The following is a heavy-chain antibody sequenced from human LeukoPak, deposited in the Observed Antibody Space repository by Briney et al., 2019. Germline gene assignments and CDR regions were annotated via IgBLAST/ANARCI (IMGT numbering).Heavy chain of an antibody. CDR2: ISSSSSYI. V-gene: IGHV3-21*01. CDR1: GFTFSSYS. Sequence: GGSLRLSCAASGFTFSSYSMNWVRQAPGKGLEWVSSISSSSSYIYYADSVKGRFTISRDNAKNSLYLQMNSLRAEDTAVYYCARVLVLYYGMDVWSQGTTGTVSS. D-gene: IGHD2/OR15-2a*01. J-gene: IGHJ6*02. CDR3: ARVLVLYYGMDV.